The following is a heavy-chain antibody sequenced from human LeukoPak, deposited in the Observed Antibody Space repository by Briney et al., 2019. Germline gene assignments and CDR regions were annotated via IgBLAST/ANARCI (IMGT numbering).Heavy chain of an antibody. CDR3: ARGLTYYYDSSGYS. Sequence: GGSLRLSCAASGFTFSDYYMSWIRQAPGKGLEWVSYISSSGSTIYYADSVKGRFTISRHNAKSSLYLQMNSLRAEDTAVYYCARGLTYYYDSSGYSWGQGTLVTVSS. CDR2: ISSSGSTI. J-gene: IGHJ5*02. CDR1: GFTFSDYY. V-gene: IGHV3-11*01. D-gene: IGHD3-22*01.